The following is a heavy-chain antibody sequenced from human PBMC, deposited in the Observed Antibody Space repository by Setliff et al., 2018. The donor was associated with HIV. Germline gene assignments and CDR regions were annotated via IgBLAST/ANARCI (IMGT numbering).Heavy chain of an antibody. D-gene: IGHD4-17*01. CDR2: IYYSGST. V-gene: IGHV4-31*03. Sequence: SETLSLTCTVSGGSISSGGYYWSWIRQHPGKGLEWIGYIYYSGSTYYNPSHKSRVTISVDTSKNQFSLKLSSVTAADTAVYYWARDQTSNGDFDYWGQGTLVTVSS. CDR3: ARDQTSNGDFDY. J-gene: IGHJ4*02. CDR1: GGSISSGGYY.